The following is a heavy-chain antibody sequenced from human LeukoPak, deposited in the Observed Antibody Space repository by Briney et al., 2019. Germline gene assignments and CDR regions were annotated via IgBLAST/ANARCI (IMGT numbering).Heavy chain of an antibody. Sequence: GGSLRLSCAASGFTFSDYEMNWVRQAPGKGLEWVSYISSSASIIYYSDSVKGRFTISRDNAKNSLYLHMDSLRAEDTAVYYCARTVSGSYAAYYFDYWGQGTLVTVSS. J-gene: IGHJ4*02. CDR1: GFTFSDYE. D-gene: IGHD1-26*01. CDR3: ARTVSGSYAAYYFDY. V-gene: IGHV3-48*03. CDR2: ISSSASII.